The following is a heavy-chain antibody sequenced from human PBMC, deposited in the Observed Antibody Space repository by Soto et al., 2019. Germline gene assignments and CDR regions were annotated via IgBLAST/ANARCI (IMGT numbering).Heavy chain of an antibody. CDR1: GGSISRGGYY. Sequence: QVQLQESGPGLVKPSQTLSLTCTVSGGSISRGGYYWSWIRQHPGKGLVGIGYIYYSGSTYYNPSLKSRVTISVDTSKNQFSLKLSSVTAADTAVYYCAREGDPYCGGDCYYFDYWGQGTLVTVSS. D-gene: IGHD2-21*02. CDR2: IYYSGST. CDR3: AREGDPYCGGDCYYFDY. V-gene: IGHV4-31*03. J-gene: IGHJ4*02.